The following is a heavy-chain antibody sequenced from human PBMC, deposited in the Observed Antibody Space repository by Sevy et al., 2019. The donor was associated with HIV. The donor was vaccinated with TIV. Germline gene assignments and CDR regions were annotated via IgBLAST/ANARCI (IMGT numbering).Heavy chain of an antibody. D-gene: IGHD1-1*01. J-gene: IGHJ4*02. V-gene: IGHV3-49*04. CDR2: IRSRKYNGTT. Sequence: GGFLRLSCTASGFTFPDYALSWVRQAPGSGLEWLGFIRSRKYNGTTAYAASVRGRFTISRDDSKSVAYLQMNSLKTADTGIYFCTRSTTTVYWGRGIQVTVSS. CDR1: GFTFPDYA. CDR3: TRSTTTVY.